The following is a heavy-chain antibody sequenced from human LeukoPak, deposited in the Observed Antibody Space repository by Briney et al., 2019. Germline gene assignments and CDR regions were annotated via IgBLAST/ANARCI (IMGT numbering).Heavy chain of an antibody. J-gene: IGHJ4*02. CDR1: GYTFTSYA. CDR3: PSGYSGIFDY. Sequence: GASVKVSCKASGYTFTSYAMNWVRQAPGQGLEWMGWINTNTGNPTYAQGFTGRFVFSLDTSVSTAYLQISSLTAEDTAVYYCPSGYSGIFDYWGQGTLVTVSS. D-gene: IGHD6-13*01. V-gene: IGHV7-4-1*02. CDR2: INTNTGNP.